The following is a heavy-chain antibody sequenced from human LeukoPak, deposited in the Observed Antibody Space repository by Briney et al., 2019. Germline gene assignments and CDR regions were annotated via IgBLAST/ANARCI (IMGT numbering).Heavy chain of an antibody. CDR3: ARYVDTAMVMREIDY. CDR2: ISAYNGNT. CDR1: GYTFTSYG. D-gene: IGHD5-18*01. V-gene: IGHV1-18*01. Sequence: ASVKVSCKASGYTFTSYGISWVRQAPGQGLEWMGWISAYNGNTNYAQRPQGRVTMTTDTSTSTAYMELRSLRSDDTAVYYCARYVDTAMVMREIDYWGQGTLVTVSS. J-gene: IGHJ4*02.